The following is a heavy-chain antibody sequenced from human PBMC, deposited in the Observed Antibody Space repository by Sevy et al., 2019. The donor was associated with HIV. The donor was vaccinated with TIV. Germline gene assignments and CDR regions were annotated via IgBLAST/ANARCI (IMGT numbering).Heavy chain of an antibody. CDR1: GDSINTYY. CDR3: ARLRWYLVVGPGATPGCYFDS. D-gene: IGHD2-2*02. Sequence: SETLSLTCTVSGDSINTYYWSWIRQPPGKGLEWIGYVSHSGNTNYNPSLRSRFSMSVDTSTTQFALNVKSVTAADPAAYYGARLRWYLVVGPGATPGCYFDSWGQGTLVTVSS. J-gene: IGHJ4*02. CDR2: VSHSGNT. V-gene: IGHV4-59*08.